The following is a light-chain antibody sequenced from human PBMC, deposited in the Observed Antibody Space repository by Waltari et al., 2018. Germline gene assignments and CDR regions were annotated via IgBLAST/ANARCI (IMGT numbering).Light chain of an antibody. V-gene: IGLV1-47*01. CDR2: RVT. CDR1: SSNLGRYY. Sequence: QSVVTQPPSASGTPGQRVTISCSGSSSNLGRYYVYWYQHLPGTAPKLLIYRVTQRPSGVPDRFSGSKSGTSASLAISGLRSEDEADYYCAVWDDSLSGPVFGGGTKLTVL. CDR3: AVWDDSLSGPV. J-gene: IGLJ2*01.